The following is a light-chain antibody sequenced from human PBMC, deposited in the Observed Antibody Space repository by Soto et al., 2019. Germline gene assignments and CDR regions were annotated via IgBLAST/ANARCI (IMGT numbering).Light chain of an antibody. CDR3: QQYGSSPIN. CDR2: GAS. CDR1: QSVGIN. V-gene: IGKV3-20*01. Sequence: EVVMTHSPAILSVSPWERATLSCRASQSVGINVAWYQQKPGQAPRLLIYGASTRATGIPARFSGSGSGTDFTLTISRLEPEDFAVYYRQQYGSSPINFGQGTRLEIK. J-gene: IGKJ5*01.